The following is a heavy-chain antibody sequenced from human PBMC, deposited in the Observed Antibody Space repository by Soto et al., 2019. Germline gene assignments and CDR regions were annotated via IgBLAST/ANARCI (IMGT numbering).Heavy chain of an antibody. CDR1: GGSISSYY. CDR3: ARAGDSSGPVALGY. D-gene: IGHD6-19*01. V-gene: IGHV4-59*12. Sequence: SETLSLTCTVSGGSISSYYWSWIRQPPGKGLEWIGYIYYSGSTNYNPSLKSRVTISVDTSKNQFSLKLSSVTAADTAVYYCARAGDSSGPVALGYWGQGTLVTVAS. J-gene: IGHJ4*02. CDR2: IYYSGST.